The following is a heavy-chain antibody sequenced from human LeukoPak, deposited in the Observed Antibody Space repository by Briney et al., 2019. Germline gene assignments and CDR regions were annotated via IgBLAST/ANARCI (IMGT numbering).Heavy chain of an antibody. Sequence: SETLSRTCTVSGGSISSYYWSWIRQPPGKGLEWIGYIYYSGSTNYNPSLKSRVTISVDTSKNQFSLKLSSVTAADTAVYYCASSYGGNSRYYFDYWGQGTLVTVSS. V-gene: IGHV4-59*01. D-gene: IGHD4-23*01. J-gene: IGHJ4*02. CDR2: IYYSGST. CDR3: ASSYGGNSRYYFDY. CDR1: GGSISSYY.